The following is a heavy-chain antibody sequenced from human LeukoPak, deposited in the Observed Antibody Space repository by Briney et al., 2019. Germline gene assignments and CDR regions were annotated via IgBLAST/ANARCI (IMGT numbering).Heavy chain of an antibody. J-gene: IGHJ3*02. CDR2: ISGSGGST. CDR3: AKLKERGWREDAFDI. CDR1: GFTFSSYA. D-gene: IGHD6-19*01. Sequence: PGGSLRLSCAASGFTFSSYAMSWVRQAPGKGLEWVSAISGSGGSTYYADSVKGRFTISRDNSKNTLYLQMNSLRAEDTAVYYCAKLKERGWREDAFDIWGQGTMVTVPS. V-gene: IGHV3-23*01.